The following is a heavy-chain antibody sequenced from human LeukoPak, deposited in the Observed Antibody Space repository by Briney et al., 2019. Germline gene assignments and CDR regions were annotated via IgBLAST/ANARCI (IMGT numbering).Heavy chain of an antibody. Sequence: ASVKVSCKASGYTLTSYYMHWVRQAPGQGLEWMGIINPSGGSTSYAQKFQGRVTMTRDTSTSTVYMELSSLRSEDTAVYYCARDPGYCSGGSCYSVYYYYMDVWGKGTTVTVSS. CDR1: GYTLTSYY. CDR3: ARDPGYCSGGSCYSVYYYYMDV. J-gene: IGHJ6*03. CDR2: INPSGGST. D-gene: IGHD2-15*01. V-gene: IGHV1-46*01.